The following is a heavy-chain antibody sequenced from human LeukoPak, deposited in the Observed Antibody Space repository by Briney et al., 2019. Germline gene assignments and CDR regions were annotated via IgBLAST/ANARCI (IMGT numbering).Heavy chain of an antibody. Sequence: GESLKISCKGSGYSFTSYWIGWVRQMPGKGLEWMGIIYPGDSDTRYSPSFQGQVTISADKSISTAYLQWSSLKASDTAMYYCARPAFMDTAMVPTDYWGQGTLVTVSS. CDR3: ARPAFMDTAMVPTDY. V-gene: IGHV5-51*01. CDR2: IYPGDSDT. CDR1: GYSFTSYW. J-gene: IGHJ4*02. D-gene: IGHD5-18*01.